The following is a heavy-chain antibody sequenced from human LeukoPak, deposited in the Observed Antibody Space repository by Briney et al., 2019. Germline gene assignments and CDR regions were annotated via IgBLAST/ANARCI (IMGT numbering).Heavy chain of an antibody. CDR1: GFTFSSYA. Sequence: GGSLRLSCAASGFTFSSYAMSWVRQAPGKGLEWVSAISSSGGSTYYADSVKGRFTISKDNSKNTLYLQMNSLRAEDTAVYYCAKDLDYYGSGSLDYWGQGTLVTVSS. CDR2: ISSSGGST. J-gene: IGHJ4*02. V-gene: IGHV3-23*01. CDR3: AKDLDYYGSGSLDY. D-gene: IGHD3-10*01.